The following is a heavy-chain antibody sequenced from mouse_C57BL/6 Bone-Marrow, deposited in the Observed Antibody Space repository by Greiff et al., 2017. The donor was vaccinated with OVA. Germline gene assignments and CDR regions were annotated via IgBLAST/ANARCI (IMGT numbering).Heavy chain of an antibody. CDR1: GYAFTNYL. Sequence: QVQLQQSGAELVRPGTSVKVSCKASGYAFTNYLIEWVKQRPGQGLEWIGVINPGSGGTNYNEKFKGKATLTEDKSSSTAYMQLSSLTSEDSAVYFCARDYYDYTDYWGQGTSVTVSS. D-gene: IGHD2-4*01. V-gene: IGHV1-54*01. J-gene: IGHJ4*01. CDR2: INPGSGGT. CDR3: ARDYYDYTDY.